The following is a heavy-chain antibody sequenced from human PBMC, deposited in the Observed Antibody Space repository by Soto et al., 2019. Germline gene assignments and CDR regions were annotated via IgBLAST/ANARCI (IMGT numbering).Heavy chain of an antibody. CDR1: GFSFRNYW. J-gene: IGHJ4*02. D-gene: IGHD2-15*01. V-gene: IGHV3-7*01. Sequence: EVQLVESGGDLVQPGGSLRLSCAVSGFSFRNYWMSSVRQAPGKGLEWVANINHDGSEQNFLDSVKGRFTISRDNGKNSLFLQMNSLRAEDTAVYYCARDIGYSSFDYWGQGTLVTVSS. CDR3: ARDIGYSSFDY. CDR2: INHDGSEQ.